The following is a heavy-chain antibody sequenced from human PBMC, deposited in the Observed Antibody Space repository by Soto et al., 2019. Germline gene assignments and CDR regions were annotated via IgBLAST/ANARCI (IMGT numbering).Heavy chain of an antibody. CDR3: ARDSGTSGYDYFHYYYYYGMDV. CDR1: GDSVSSNSAA. D-gene: IGHD5-12*01. V-gene: IGHV6-1*01. CDR2: TYYRSKWYN. J-gene: IGHJ6*02. Sequence: PAQTLSLTCAISGDSVSSNSAAWNWIRQSPSRGLEWLGRTYYRSKWYNDYAVSVKSRITINPDTSKNQFSLQLNSVTPEDTAVYYCARDSGTSGYDYFHYYYYYGMDVWGQGTTVTVSS.